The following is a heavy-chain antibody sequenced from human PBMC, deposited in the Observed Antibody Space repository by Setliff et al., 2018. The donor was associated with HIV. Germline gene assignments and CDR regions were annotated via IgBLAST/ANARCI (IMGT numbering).Heavy chain of an antibody. CDR2: INPNSGGST. CDR1: GYTFTGYY. V-gene: IGHV1-46*01. J-gene: IGHJ4*02. CDR3: AKAWGSGYPSFESALMFDV. D-gene: IGHD3-3*01. Sequence: GASVKVSCKASGYTFTGYYMHWVRQAPGQGLEWMGRINPNSGGSTSYAQKFQGRVTMTRDTSTSTVYMELSSLRSEDTAIYYCAKAWGSGYPSFESALMFDVWGQGTLVTVSS.